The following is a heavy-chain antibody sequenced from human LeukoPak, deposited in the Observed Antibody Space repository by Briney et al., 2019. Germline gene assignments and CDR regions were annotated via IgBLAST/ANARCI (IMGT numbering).Heavy chain of an antibody. D-gene: IGHD3-3*01. J-gene: IGHJ4*02. CDR2: IKQDGSEK. Sequence: GGSLRLSCAASGFTFSSYWISWFRQAPGKGLEWVANIKQDGSEKHYVDSVKGRLTISRDNAKNLPYLQMNSLRVEDTAVYYCAGGPGFLIDCWGQGTLVTVSS. CDR3: AGGPGFLIDC. V-gene: IGHV3-7*01. CDR1: GFTFSSYW.